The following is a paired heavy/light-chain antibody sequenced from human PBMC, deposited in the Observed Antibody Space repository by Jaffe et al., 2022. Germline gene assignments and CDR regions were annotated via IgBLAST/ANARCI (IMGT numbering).Heavy chain of an antibody. J-gene: IGHJ4*02. D-gene: IGHD5-18*01. CDR2: INSDSTT. V-gene: IGHV3-66*02. CDR1: GFTVSTNY. Sequence: EVQLVESGGGLVQPGGSLRLSCAASGFTVSTNYMSWVRQTPGKGLEWVSVINSDSTTYYTDSVKGRFTISRDNSKNTLYLQMSSLRAEDTAVYYCARAPYSYGPYYFDHWGQGTLVTVSS. CDR3: ARAPYSYGPYYFDH.
Light chain of an antibody. CDR3: QQYGSSPLT. CDR1: QSVSSSY. CDR2: GAS. Sequence: EIVLTQSPGTLSLSPGERASLSCRASQSVSSSYLAWYQQKPGQAPRLLIYGASNRAPGIPDRFSGSGSGTDFTLTISRLDPEDFAVYYCQQYGSSPLTFGGGTKVEIK. J-gene: IGKJ4*01. V-gene: IGKV3-20*01.